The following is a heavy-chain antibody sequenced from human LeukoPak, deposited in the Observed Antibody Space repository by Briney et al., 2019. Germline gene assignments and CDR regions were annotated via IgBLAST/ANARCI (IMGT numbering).Heavy chain of an antibody. CDR1: GFTFSSYA. CDR2: INNGGVST. V-gene: IGHV3-23*01. D-gene: IGHD2-21*01. J-gene: IGHJ4*02. Sequence: PGGSLRLSCAASGFTFSSYAMSWVRQAPGKGLEWVSTINNGGVSTYYEDSVKGRFTISRDNSKNTVYLQMNSLRAEDTAVYYCAKRKGFLLVSYYFDYWGQGTLVTVSS. CDR3: AKRKGFLLVSYYFDY.